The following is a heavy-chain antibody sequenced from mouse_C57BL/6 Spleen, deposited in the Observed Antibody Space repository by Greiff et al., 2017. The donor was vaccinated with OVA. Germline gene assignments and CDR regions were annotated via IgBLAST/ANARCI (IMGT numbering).Heavy chain of an antibody. CDR1: GFSLTSYG. V-gene: IGHV2-5*01. J-gene: IGHJ4*01. Sequence: VQVVESGPGLVQPSQSLSITCTVSGFSLTSYGVHWVRQSPGKGLEWLGVIWRGGSTDYNAAFMSRLSITKDNSKSQVFFKMNSLQADDTAIYYCAKIRGYYSNSRAMDYWGQGTSVTVSS. CDR2: IWRGGST. D-gene: IGHD2-5*01. CDR3: AKIRGYYSNSRAMDY.